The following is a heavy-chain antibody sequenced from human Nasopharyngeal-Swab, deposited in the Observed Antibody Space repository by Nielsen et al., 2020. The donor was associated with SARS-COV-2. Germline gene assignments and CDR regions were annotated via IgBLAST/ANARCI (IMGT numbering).Heavy chain of an antibody. CDR3: ARMTTVTIIDY. V-gene: IGHV2-5*02. Sequence: SGPTLVQPTQTFTLTCTFSGFSLSTSGVGVGWIRQPPGKALEWLALIYWDDDKRYSPSLKSRLTITKDTSKNQVVLTMTNMDPVDTATYYRARMTTVTIIDYWGQGTLVTVSS. D-gene: IGHD4-17*01. CDR2: IYWDDDK. J-gene: IGHJ4*02. CDR1: GFSLSTSGVG.